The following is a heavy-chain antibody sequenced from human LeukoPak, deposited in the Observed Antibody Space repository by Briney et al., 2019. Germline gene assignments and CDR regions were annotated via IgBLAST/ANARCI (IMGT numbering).Heavy chain of an antibody. J-gene: IGHJ4*02. CDR3: ARADIVVVPAAINYFDQ. CDR1: GGTFNNYA. Sequence: ASVKVSGKASGGTFNNYAITWVRQAPGQGLEWMGGVIPIFGTVHYAQKFQDRVTITADEFTSTAYMELSSLRFDDTAVYYCARADIVVVPAAINYFDQWGQGTLVTVSS. D-gene: IGHD2-2*02. CDR2: VIPIFGTV. V-gene: IGHV1-69*13.